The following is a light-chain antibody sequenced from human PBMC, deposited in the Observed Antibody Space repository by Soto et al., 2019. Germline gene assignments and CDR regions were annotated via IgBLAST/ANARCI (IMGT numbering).Light chain of an antibody. CDR1: QGISNL. Sequence: DIKMTQSPSSLSASVGDRVTITCRAHQGISNLSEWYQQKPGKAPKLLICAASSLQSGVPSRFSSSGSGTDFTLTICSLQPEDFATYCWQQYNCFPRTFGPGTKVDIK. CDR3: QQYNCFPRT. V-gene: IGKV1-12*01. J-gene: IGKJ1*01. CDR2: AAS.